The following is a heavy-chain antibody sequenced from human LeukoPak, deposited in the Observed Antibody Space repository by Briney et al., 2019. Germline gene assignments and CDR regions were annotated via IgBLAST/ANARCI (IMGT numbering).Heavy chain of an antibody. V-gene: IGHV1-69*01. Sequence: ASVKVSCKASGGTFSSYAISWVRQAPGQGLEWMGGIIPIFGTANYAQKFQGRVTITADESTSTAYMELSSLRSEDTAVYYCARTARLYTIFGVAQLETGIPYFDYWGQGTLVTVSS. CDR3: ARTARLYTIFGVAQLETGIPYFDY. CDR1: GGTFSSYA. CDR2: IIPIFGTA. D-gene: IGHD3-3*01. J-gene: IGHJ4*02.